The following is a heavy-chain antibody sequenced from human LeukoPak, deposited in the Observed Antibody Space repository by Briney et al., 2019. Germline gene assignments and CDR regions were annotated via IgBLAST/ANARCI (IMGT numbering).Heavy chain of an antibody. CDR1: GGSISSSSYY. J-gene: IGHJ5*02. Sequence: SETLSLTCNVSGGSISSSSYYWGWIRQPPGKGLEWIGSIHYSGSTYYNPSLKSRVTISVDTSKNQFSLKLSSVTAADTAVYYCARHFAPEAWFQAPWGQGTLVTVSS. D-gene: IGHD3-10*01. CDR3: ARHFAPEAWFQAP. V-gene: IGHV4-39*01. CDR2: IHYSGST.